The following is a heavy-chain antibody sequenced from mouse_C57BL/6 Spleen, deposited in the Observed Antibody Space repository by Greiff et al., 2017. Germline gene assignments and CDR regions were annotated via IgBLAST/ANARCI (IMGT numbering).Heavy chain of an antibody. Sequence: QVQLQQPGAELVKPGASVKLSCKASGYTFTSYWMHWVKQRPGQGLEWIGMIHPNSGSTNYNEKFKSKATLTVDKSSSPAYMQLSSLTSEDSAVYYCARGLGLHYYAMDYWGQGTSVTVSS. CDR2: IHPNSGST. CDR1: GYTFTSYW. CDR3: ARGLGLHYYAMDY. J-gene: IGHJ4*01. V-gene: IGHV1-64*01. D-gene: IGHD4-1*01.